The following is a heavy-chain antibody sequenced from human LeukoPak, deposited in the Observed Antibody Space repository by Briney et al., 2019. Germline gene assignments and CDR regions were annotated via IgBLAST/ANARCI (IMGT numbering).Heavy chain of an antibody. CDR2: FFWDDNE. J-gene: IGHJ5*01. CDR3: SHRHNLGVTGPVVTFDS. Sequence: SGPTLVNPTQTLTLTCTFSGFSLSTGGMGVGWIRQPPGKALEWLAFFFWDDNEHYSPSLKNRLTITKDTSKNQVILTMTNMDPVDTATYYCSHRHNLGVTGPVVTFDSWGQGTLVTVSS. CDR1: GFSLSTGGMG. V-gene: IGHV2-5*02. D-gene: IGHD2-21*02.